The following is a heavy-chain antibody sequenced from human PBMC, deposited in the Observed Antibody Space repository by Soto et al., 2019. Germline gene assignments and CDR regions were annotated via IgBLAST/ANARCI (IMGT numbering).Heavy chain of an antibody. Sequence: EVQLVESGGGLVKPGGSVRLSCEASGFTFTSDSMTWVRQAPGKGLEWVSSISSHGRDIFYADSVKGRFTISRDNAKDSLLRKRNSLTGEDSAVYYCARGEALAGKLDLWGQGTRVTVSS. D-gene: IGHD6-19*01. V-gene: IGHV3-21*06. J-gene: IGHJ4*02. CDR2: ISSHGRDI. CDR3: ARGEALAGKLDL. CDR1: GFTFTSDS.